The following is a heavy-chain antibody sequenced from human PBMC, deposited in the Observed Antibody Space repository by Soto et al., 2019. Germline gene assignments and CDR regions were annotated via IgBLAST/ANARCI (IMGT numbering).Heavy chain of an antibody. V-gene: IGHV4-34*01. Sequence: SETLSLTCAVYGGSFSGYYWSWIRQPPGKGLEWIGEINHSGSTNYNPSLKSRVTISVDTSKNQFSLKLSSVTAADTAVYYCARTLRGREFGVVMDYYYGMDVWGQGTTVTVSS. CDR2: INHSGST. CDR3: ARTLRGREFGVVMDYYYGMDV. D-gene: IGHD3-3*01. CDR1: GGSFSGYY. J-gene: IGHJ6*02.